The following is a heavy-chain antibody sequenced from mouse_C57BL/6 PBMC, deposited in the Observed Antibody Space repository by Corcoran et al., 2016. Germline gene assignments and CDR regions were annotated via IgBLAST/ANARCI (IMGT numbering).Heavy chain of an antibody. CDR3: ARRKLGHWYFDV. J-gene: IGHJ1*03. D-gene: IGHD4-1*01. Sequence: QVQLKQSGAELVRPGASVKLSCKASGYTFTDYYINWVKQRPGQGLEWIARIYPGSGNTYYNEKFKGKATLTAEKSSSTAYMQLSSLTSEDSAVYFCARRKLGHWYFDVWGTGTTVTVSS. V-gene: IGHV1-76*01. CDR2: IYPGSGNT. CDR1: GYTFTDYY.